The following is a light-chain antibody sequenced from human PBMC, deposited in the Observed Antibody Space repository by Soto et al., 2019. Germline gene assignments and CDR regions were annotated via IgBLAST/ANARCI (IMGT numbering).Light chain of an antibody. Sequence: AIHMTQSPSSLSASVGDRVTITCRASQGIRNELGWYQQRPGKAPKLLIYAASTLQSGVPSRFRASGSGTDFTLTISSLQPEDFETYYCLQDYNYPRTFGPGTKVDIK. CDR1: QGIRNE. V-gene: IGKV1-6*01. CDR3: LQDYNYPRT. CDR2: AAS. J-gene: IGKJ1*01.